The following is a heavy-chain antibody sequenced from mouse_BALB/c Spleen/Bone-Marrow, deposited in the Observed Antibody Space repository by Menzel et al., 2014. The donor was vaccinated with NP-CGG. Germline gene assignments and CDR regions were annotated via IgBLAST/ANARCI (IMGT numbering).Heavy chain of an antibody. J-gene: IGHJ3*01. D-gene: IGHD1-1*01. CDR1: GFNIKDTY. Sequence: VQLQQSGAELVKPGASVKLSCTASGFNIKDTYMHWVKQRPEHGLEWIGRIDPASGNTKFDPKFQGKATIASDTSSNTAYLQLSSLTSEDTAVYYCAAYYYVSSYGFAYWGQGTLVTVSA. CDR2: IDPASGNT. V-gene: IGHV14-3*02. CDR3: AAYYYVSSYGFAY.